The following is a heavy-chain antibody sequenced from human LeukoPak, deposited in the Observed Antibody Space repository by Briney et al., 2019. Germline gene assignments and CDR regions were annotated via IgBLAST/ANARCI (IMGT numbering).Heavy chain of an antibody. CDR2: ISAYNGNI. CDR1: GYTFTSYG. CDR3: ASAIVVVPAGHDAFDI. J-gene: IGHJ3*02. Sequence: ASVKVSCKASGYTFTSYGISWVRQAPGQGLEWMGWISAYNGNINYAQKLQGRVTMTTDTSTSTAYMELRSLRSDDTAVYYCASAIVVVPAGHDAFDIWGQGTMVTVSS. V-gene: IGHV1-18*01. D-gene: IGHD2-2*01.